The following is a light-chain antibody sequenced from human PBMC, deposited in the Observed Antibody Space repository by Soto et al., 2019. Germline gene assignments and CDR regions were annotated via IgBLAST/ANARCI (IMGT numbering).Light chain of an antibody. CDR1: QSISNH. V-gene: IGKV1-5*01. CDR3: QQYHTSSIT. J-gene: IGKJ5*01. Sequence: QVAQSPSCLSASVEERFLLNYRASQSISNHLNWYQQKPGKAPNLLIYDASTLERGVPSRFSGTGSGTEFTLTIDRLQPDDFATYYCQQYHTSSITFGQGTRLEIK. CDR2: DAS.